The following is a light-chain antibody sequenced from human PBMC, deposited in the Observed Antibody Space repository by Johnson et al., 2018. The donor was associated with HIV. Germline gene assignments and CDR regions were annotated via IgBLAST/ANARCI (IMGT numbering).Light chain of an antibody. CDR1: SCDIGNNY. CDR3: GTWDNSLSAPSG. J-gene: IGLJ1*01. CDR2: DNN. V-gene: IGLV1-51*01. Sequence: QSVLTQPPSVSAAPGQKVTISCSGSSCDIGNNYVSWHQKFPGAAPKVLIYDNNKRPSGIPDRISGSKSGTSATLGITGLQTGDEADYYCGTWDNSLSAPSGFATGTKVTVL.